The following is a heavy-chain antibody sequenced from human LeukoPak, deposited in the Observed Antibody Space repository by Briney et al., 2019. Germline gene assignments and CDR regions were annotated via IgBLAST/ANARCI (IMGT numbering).Heavy chain of an antibody. Sequence: SVKVSCKASGGTFSSYAISWVQQAPGQGLEWMGGIIPIFGTANYAQKFQGRVTITADESTSTAYMELSSLRSEDTAVYYCARGARYSSSSVLPAYYYYYMDVWGKGTSVTVSS. CDR2: IIPIFGTA. CDR3: ARGARYSSSSVLPAYYYYYMDV. CDR1: GGTFSSYA. V-gene: IGHV1-69*13. D-gene: IGHD6-6*01. J-gene: IGHJ6*03.